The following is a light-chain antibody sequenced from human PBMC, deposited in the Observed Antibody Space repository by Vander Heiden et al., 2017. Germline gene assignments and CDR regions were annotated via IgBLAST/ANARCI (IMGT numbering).Light chain of an antibody. Sequence: ELVLTQSPATLSLSPGERATLSCRASQSVSSDLAWYQQKPGQAPRLLIYDASNRATGIPARFSGSGSGTDFTLTISSLEPEDFAVYYCQQRSNWPLSYTFGQGTKLEIK. V-gene: IGKV3-11*01. CDR2: DAS. CDR3: QQRSNWPLSYT. J-gene: IGKJ2*01. CDR1: QSVSSD.